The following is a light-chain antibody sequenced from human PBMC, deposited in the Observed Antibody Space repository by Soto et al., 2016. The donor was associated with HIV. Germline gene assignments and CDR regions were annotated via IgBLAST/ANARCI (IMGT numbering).Light chain of an antibody. CDR3: QQLNSYPLMYT. Sequence: DIQMTQSPSSVSASAGDRVTITCRASQGISSYLAWYQQKPGKAPKLLIYAASTLQSGVPSGFSGSGSGTEFTLTISSLQPEDFATYYCQQLNSYPLMYTFGQGTKLEIK. CDR2: AAS. J-gene: IGKJ2*01. V-gene: IGKV1-9*01. CDR1: QGISSY.